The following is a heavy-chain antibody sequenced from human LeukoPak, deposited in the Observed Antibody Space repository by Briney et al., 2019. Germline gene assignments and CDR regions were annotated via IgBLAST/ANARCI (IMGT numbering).Heavy chain of an antibody. J-gene: IGHJ6*04. V-gene: IGHV3-23*01. D-gene: IGHD3-10*02. CDR1: GFTFSSYG. CDR2: ISGSGGST. Sequence: GGSLRLSCAASGFTFSSYGMSWVRQAPGKGLEWVSAISGSGGSTYYADSVKGRYTISRDNSKNTLYLQMNSLRAEDTAVYYCAELGITMIGGVWGKGTTVTISS. CDR3: AELGITMIGGV.